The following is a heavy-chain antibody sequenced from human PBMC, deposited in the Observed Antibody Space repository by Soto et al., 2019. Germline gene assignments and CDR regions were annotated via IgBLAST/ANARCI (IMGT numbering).Heavy chain of an antibody. D-gene: IGHD2-15*01. Sequence: QVQLVESGGGVVQPGRSLRLSCAAFGFTFSSYGMHWVRQAPGKGLEWVAVISYDGSNKYYADSVKGRFTISRDNSKNTLYLQMNSLRAEDTAVYYCAKWGRYCSGGSCYSGYYYYMDVWGKGTTVTVSS. J-gene: IGHJ6*03. V-gene: IGHV3-30*18. CDR2: ISYDGSNK. CDR1: GFTFSSYG. CDR3: AKWGRYCSGGSCYSGYYYYMDV.